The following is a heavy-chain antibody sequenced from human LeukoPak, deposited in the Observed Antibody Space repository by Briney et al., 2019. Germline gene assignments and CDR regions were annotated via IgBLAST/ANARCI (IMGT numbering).Heavy chain of an antibody. V-gene: IGHV3-23*01. CDR3: AKVSRPDHYYSDMHV. CDR1: EFTLSSYA. CDR2: ISASGGNT. D-gene: IGHD1-14*01. J-gene: IGHJ6*04. Sequence: GGSLRLSCAASEFTLSSYAMNWVRQAPEKGLEWVSGISASGGNTHYADSVKGRFTLSRDNSKNTLYLQMNSLSAEDAAVYYCAKVSRPDHYYSDMHVWGKGTTVTVSS.